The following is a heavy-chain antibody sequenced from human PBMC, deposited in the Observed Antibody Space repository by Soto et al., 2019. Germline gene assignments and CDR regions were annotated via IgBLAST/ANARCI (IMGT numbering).Heavy chain of an antibody. CDR2: INPTGGST. CDR1: GYTFTIYY. Sequence: QVQLVQSGADVKKPGASVKVSCKASGYTFTIYYMHWVRQAPGQGLEWMGIINPTGGSTNYAQKFQGRVTVTMDTSTSTVYMELSSLRSDDTAVYYCARGVGSGLYRDAFDIWGQGTLVTVSS. D-gene: IGHD6-19*01. CDR3: ARGVGSGLYRDAFDI. V-gene: IGHV1-46*01. J-gene: IGHJ3*02.